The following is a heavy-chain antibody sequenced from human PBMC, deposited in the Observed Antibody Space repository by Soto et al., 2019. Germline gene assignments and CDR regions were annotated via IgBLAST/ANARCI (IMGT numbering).Heavy chain of an antibody. CDR2: ISYDGSLK. Sequence: QVHLVESGGGVVQPGRSLRLSCAASGFTFSTYGMHWVRQAPGKGLEWVAIISYDGSLKYYADSVKGRFTITRDNSKSALNLQMNSLRPEDTAVYYCAKDFKVSGSYYGSLNYYYGMDVWGQGTTVTVSS. V-gene: IGHV3-30*18. CDR1: GFTFSTYG. CDR3: AKDFKVSGSYYGSLNYYYGMDV. J-gene: IGHJ6*02. D-gene: IGHD3-10*01.